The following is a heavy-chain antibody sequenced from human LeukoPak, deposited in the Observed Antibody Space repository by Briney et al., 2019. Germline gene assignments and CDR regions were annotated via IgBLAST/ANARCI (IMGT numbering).Heavy chain of an antibody. CDR1: GFTFSSYG. Sequence: GGSLRLSCAASGFTFSSYGMHWVRQAPGKGLEWVAFIRYDGSNKYYADSVKGRFTISRDNSKNTLYLQMNSLRAEDTAVYYCASPNPFYCGGGSCYLPLDYWGQGTLVTVSS. J-gene: IGHJ4*02. CDR2: IRYDGSNK. V-gene: IGHV3-30*02. D-gene: IGHD2-15*01. CDR3: ASPNPFYCGGGSCYLPLDY.